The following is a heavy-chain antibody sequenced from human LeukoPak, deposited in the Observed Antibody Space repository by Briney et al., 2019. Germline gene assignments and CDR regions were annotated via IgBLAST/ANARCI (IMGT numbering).Heavy chain of an antibody. CDR2: ISAYNGNT. CDR1: GYTFTSYG. CDR3: ARAKEEYYDFWSGYYSPSWFDP. D-gene: IGHD3-3*01. J-gene: IGHJ5*02. Sequence: GASVKVSCKASGYTFTSYGISWVRQAPGQGLEWMGWISAYNGNTNYAQKLQGRVTMTTDTSTSTAYMELRSLRSDDTAVYYCARAKEEYYDFWSGYYSPSWFDPWGQGTLVTVSS. V-gene: IGHV1-18*01.